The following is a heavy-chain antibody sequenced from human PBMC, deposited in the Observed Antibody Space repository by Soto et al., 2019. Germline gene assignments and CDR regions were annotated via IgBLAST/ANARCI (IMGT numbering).Heavy chain of an antibody. Sequence: PSETLSLTCTVSGGSISSYYWSWIRQPPGKGLEWIGYIYYSGSTYYNPSLKSRVTISVDTSKNQFSLKLSSVTAADTAVYYCARGLWFGELWSWGQGTLVTVSS. D-gene: IGHD3-10*01. V-gene: IGHV4-59*08. CDR1: GGSISSYY. CDR3: ARGLWFGELWS. J-gene: IGHJ5*02. CDR2: IYYSGST.